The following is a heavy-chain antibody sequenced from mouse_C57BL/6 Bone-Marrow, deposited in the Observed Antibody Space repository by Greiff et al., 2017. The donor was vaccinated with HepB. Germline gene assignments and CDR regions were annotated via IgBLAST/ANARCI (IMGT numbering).Heavy chain of an antibody. J-gene: IGHJ3*01. Sequence: DVMLVESGGGLVKPGGSLKLSCAASGFTFSDYGMHWVRQAPEKGLEWVAYISSGGSTIYYEETVKGRFTISRDNAKNTLFLQMTSLRSEDTAMYYCATAMFRRAWFAYWGQGTLVTVSA. V-gene: IGHV5-17*01. CDR3: ATAMFRRAWFAY. CDR1: GFTFSDYG. CDR2: ISSGGSTI. D-gene: IGHD2-2*01.